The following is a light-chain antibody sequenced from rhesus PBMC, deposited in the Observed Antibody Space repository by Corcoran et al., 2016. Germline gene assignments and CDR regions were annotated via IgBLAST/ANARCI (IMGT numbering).Light chain of an antibody. CDR1: QSVSSY. CDR3: QETSNLYS. V-gene: IGKV3-31*02. CDR2: GAS. Sequence: EIVMTQSPATLSLSPGERATLSCRASQSVSSYVAWYQQKPGQAPRPLMYGASSRATVTPDRVSGSVSGTDFPLTSSSLDPEDFAVYYCQETSNLYSFGQGTKVEIK. J-gene: IGKJ2*01.